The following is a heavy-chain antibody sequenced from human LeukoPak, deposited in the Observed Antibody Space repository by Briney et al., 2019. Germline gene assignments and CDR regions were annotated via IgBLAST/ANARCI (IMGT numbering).Heavy chain of an antibody. V-gene: IGHV3-23*01. D-gene: IGHD3/OR15-3a*01. CDR1: GFTFSRYA. J-gene: IGHJ4*02. CDR2: ISGSSDTI. Sequence: GGSLRLSCTGSGFTFSRYAISWVRHLPGKGLEWVSGISGSSDTIHYADSVKGRLTISRDNSKNTLYLQMNSLRAEDTAVYYCANPGGTGYSSLDYWGQGTLVTVSS. CDR3: ANPGGTGYSSLDY.